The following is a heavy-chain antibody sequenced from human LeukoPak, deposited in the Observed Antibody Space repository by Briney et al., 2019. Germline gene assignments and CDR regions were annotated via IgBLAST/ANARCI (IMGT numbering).Heavy chain of an antibody. Sequence: GGSLRLSCAASGFTFSSYAMSWVRQAPGKGLEWVSAISGSGGSTYYADSVKGRFTISRDNSKNTLYLQMNSLRAEDTAVYYCAKDSIPYGDYEREYYFDYWGQGTPVTVSS. CDR3: AKDSIPYGDYEREYYFDY. CDR2: ISGSGGST. J-gene: IGHJ4*02. D-gene: IGHD4-17*01. V-gene: IGHV3-23*01. CDR1: GFTFSSYA.